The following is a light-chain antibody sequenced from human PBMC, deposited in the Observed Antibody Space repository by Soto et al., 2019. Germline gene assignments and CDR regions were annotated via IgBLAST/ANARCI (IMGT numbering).Light chain of an antibody. J-gene: IGLJ1*01. CDR2: SNN. CDR1: ISNIGTNP. Sequence: QSVLTQPPSASGTPGQRVTISCSGSISNIGTNPVSWYQQLPGTAPKLLIFSNNQRPSGVTDRFSGSKSGTSASLAISGLQSEDEADYFCAAWDDSVNGRGYVFGTGTKLTVL. CDR3: AAWDDSVNGRGYV. V-gene: IGLV1-44*01.